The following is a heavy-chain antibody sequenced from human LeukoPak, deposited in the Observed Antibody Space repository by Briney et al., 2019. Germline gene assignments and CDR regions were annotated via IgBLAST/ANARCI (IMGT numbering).Heavy chain of an antibody. CDR2: INSDGSST. Sequence: GGSLRLSCAASGFTFSSYWMHWVRQAPGKGLVWVSRINSDGSSTSYADSVKGRFTISRDNAKNTLYLQMNGLRAEDKAVYYWARGHGATPLDYWGQGTLVTVSS. CDR1: GFTFSSYW. D-gene: IGHD4-17*01. CDR3: ARGHGATPLDY. J-gene: IGHJ4*02. V-gene: IGHV3-74*01.